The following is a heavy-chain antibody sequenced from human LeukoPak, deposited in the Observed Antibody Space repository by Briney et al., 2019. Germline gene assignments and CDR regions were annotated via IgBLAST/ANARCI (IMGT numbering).Heavy chain of an antibody. CDR3: AKDRFGSGSSPVTEH. Sequence: PGGSLRLSCAASGLTFSSYAMSWVRQAPGKGLEWVSAISAGGSSTYYADSVKGRFTISRDNSKNTLYLQLNSLRAEDTAVYYCAKDRFGSGSSPVTEHWGQGTLVTVSS. CDR1: GLTFSSYA. D-gene: IGHD3-10*01. J-gene: IGHJ1*01. V-gene: IGHV3-23*01. CDR2: ISAGGSST.